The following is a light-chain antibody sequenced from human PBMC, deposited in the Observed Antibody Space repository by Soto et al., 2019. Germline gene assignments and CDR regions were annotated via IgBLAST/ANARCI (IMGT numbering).Light chain of an antibody. CDR2: AAS. V-gene: IGKV1-17*01. CDR3: QQYDTFWT. Sequence: DIHLTQSPSFLSASVGDNVTITCRASQGIRNDLGWYQQKPGKAPKRLIYAASSLQSGVPSRFSGSGSGTEFTLTISSLQPDDFATYYCQQYDTFWTFGQGTKVDIK. J-gene: IGKJ1*01. CDR1: QGIRND.